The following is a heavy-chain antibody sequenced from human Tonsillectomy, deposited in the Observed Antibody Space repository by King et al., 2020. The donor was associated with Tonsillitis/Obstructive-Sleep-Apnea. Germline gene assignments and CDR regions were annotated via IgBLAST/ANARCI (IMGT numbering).Heavy chain of an antibody. V-gene: IGHV4-59*01. Sequence: QLQESGPGLVKPSETLSLTCTVSGGPISSSYWSWIRQPPGKGLEWIGYIYSSGSTNYNPSLRSRVTIPVDTSKNQFSLKLSSVTAADTAVYYCARDMVLEAGGDAFDIWGQGTMVTVSS. CDR1: GGPISSSY. J-gene: IGHJ3*02. D-gene: IGHD2-8*01. CDR3: ARDMVLEAGGDAFDI. CDR2: IYSSGST.